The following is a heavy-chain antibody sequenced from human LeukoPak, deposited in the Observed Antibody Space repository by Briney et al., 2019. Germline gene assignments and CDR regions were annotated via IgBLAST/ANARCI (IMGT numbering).Heavy chain of an antibody. V-gene: IGHV1-69*01. Sequence: GSSVKVSCKASGGTFSSYAISWVRQAPGQGLEWMGGIIPIFGTANYAQKFQGRVTITADESTSTAYMELSSLRSGDTAVYYCARGITVVPGDWFDPWGQGTLVTVSS. CDR2: IIPIFGTA. J-gene: IGHJ5*02. CDR1: GGTFSSYA. D-gene: IGHD4-23*01. CDR3: ARGITVVPGDWFDP.